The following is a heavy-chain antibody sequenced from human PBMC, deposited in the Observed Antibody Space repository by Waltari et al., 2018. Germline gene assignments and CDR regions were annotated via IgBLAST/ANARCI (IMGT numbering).Heavy chain of an antibody. CDR2: INHSGST. Sequence: QVQLQQWGAGLLKPSETLSLTCAVYGGSFSGYYWSWTRQPPGKGLEWIGEINHSGSTNYNPSLKSRVTISVDTSKNQFSLKLSSVTAADTAVYYCARGRRGYSYGPNWGQGTLVTVSS. V-gene: IGHV4-34*01. CDR1: GGSFSGYY. CDR3: ARGRRGYSYGPN. D-gene: IGHD5-18*01. J-gene: IGHJ4*02.